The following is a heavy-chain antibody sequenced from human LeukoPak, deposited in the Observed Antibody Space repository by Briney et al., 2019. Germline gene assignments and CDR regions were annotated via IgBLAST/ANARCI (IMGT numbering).Heavy chain of an antibody. CDR1: GFTFRNYA. Sequence: GGSLRLPCAASGFTFRNYAMSWVRQAPGKGLEWLTVISYDGGNTFYADSVKGRFTISRDNSKSTLYLQMNSLRADDTAVYYCARVRGSSTWRFDGFDIWGQGAMVTVSS. V-gene: IGHV3-30-3*01. CDR2: ISYDGGNT. CDR3: ARVRGSSTWRFDGFDI. J-gene: IGHJ3*02. D-gene: IGHD6-13*01.